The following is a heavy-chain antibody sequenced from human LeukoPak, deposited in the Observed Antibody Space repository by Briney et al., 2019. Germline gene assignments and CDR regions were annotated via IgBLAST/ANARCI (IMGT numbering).Heavy chain of an antibody. CDR2: ISYDGSNK. CDR3: ARSDYGDYFDY. D-gene: IGHD4-17*01. J-gene: IGHJ4*02. V-gene: IGHV3-30-3*01. CDR1: GFTFSSYA. Sequence: GGSLTLSCAASGFTFSSYAMHWVRQAPGKGLEWVAVISYDGSNKYYADSVKGRFTISRDNSKNTLYLQMNSLRAEDTAVYYCARSDYGDYFDYWGQGTLVTVSS.